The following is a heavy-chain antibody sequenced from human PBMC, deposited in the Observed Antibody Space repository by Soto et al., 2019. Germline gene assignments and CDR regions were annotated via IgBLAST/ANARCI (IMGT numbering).Heavy chain of an antibody. CDR2: IIPILGIA. V-gene: IGHV1-69*08. D-gene: IGHD2-15*01. CDR1: GGTFSSYT. Sequence: QVQLVQSGAEVKKPGSSVKVSCKASGGTFSSYTISWVRQAPGQGLEWMGRIIPILGIANYAQKFQGRVPITADNSTSTAYLELSSLRSEDTAVYYCARDLNSIGSSGGYFDYWGQGTLVTVSS. J-gene: IGHJ4*02. CDR3: ARDLNSIGSSGGYFDY.